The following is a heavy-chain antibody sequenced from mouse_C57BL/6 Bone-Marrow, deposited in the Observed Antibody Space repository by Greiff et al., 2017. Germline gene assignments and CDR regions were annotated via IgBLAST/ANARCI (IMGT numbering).Heavy chain of an antibody. CDR3: AKKRFMDY. J-gene: IGHJ4*01. V-gene: IGHV2-5*01. CDR1: GFSLTSYG. Sequence: VQLQQSGPGLVQPSQGLSIPCTVSGFSLTSYGVHWVRPSPGKGLEWLGVIWSGGSKDNNAAFMSRLSIPKDNSKSQVFFKMNSMQADDTAIYYCAKKRFMDYWCQGTSVTVSS. CDR2: IWSGGSK.